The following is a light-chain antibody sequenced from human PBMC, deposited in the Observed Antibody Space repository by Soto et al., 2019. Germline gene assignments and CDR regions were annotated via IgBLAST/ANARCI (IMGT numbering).Light chain of an antibody. CDR1: QTVSRDY. CDR2: GAS. J-gene: IGKJ1*01. V-gene: IGKV3-20*01. CDR3: QQYGSSGT. Sequence: EIVLTQSPGTLSLSPGERATLSCRASQTVSRDYLAWYQQKPGQAPRILIYGASSRAPGIPDRFSGSGSGTDFTLTVSGLEPEDFAVYYCQQYGSSGTFGQGTKVEIK.